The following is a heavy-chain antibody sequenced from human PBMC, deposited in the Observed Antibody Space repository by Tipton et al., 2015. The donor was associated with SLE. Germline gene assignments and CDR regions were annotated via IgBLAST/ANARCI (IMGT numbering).Heavy chain of an antibody. J-gene: IGHJ3*02. CDR3: ARPYNIAASDAFDI. Sequence: TLSLTCAVSGYSISSGYYWGWLRQPPGKGLEWIGSIYHSGSTYYNPSLKSRVTISVDTSKNQFSLKLSSVTAADTAVYYCARPYNIAASDAFDIWGQGTMVTVSS. CDR1: GYSISSGYY. D-gene: IGHD6-6*01. V-gene: IGHV4-38-2*01. CDR2: IYHSGST.